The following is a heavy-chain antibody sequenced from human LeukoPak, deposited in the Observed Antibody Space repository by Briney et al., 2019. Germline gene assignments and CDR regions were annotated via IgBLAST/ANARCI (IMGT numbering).Heavy chain of an antibody. V-gene: IGHV4-59*01. Sequence: SETLSLTCTVSGGSISSYYWSWIRQPPGKGLEWIGNIYYSGITNYNPSLKSRVTISVDTSKNQFSLKLASVTTADTAVYYCARDRWLGYWGQGTQVTVSS. CDR2: IYYSGIT. CDR1: GGSISSYY. D-gene: IGHD5-12*01. J-gene: IGHJ4*02. CDR3: ARDRWLGY.